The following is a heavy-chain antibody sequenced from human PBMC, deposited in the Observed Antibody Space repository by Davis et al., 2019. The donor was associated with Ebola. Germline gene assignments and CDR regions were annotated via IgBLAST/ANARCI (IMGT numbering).Heavy chain of an antibody. D-gene: IGHD3-9*01. V-gene: IGHV3-9*01. J-gene: IGHJ4*02. CDR1: GFTFDDYA. Sequence: GGSLRLSCAASGFTFDDYAMHWVRQAPGKGLEWVSSISWNSGSIGYADSVKGRFTISRDNAKNSLYLQMNSLRAEDTALYYCAKAPHNVLRYFDWLLPPDYWGQGTLVTVSS. CDR2: ISWNSGSI. CDR3: AKAPHNVLRYFDWLLPPDY.